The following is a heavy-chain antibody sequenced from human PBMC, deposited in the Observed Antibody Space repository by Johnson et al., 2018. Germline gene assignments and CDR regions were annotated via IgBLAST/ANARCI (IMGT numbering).Heavy chain of an antibody. D-gene: IGHD1-14*01. CDR3: AKAGNRKDDYYCCMDG. V-gene: IGHV3-43*01. CDR2: ISWDGSYT. J-gene: IGHJ6*02. Sequence: EVQLVESGGVVAQPGGSLRLSCAASGFTFDDYRMVWVRQFPGRGLVWVSLISWDGSYTYYADSVRGRFTISRDNSKNSLFLQRNSLRTEDTAFYYCAKAGNRKDDYYCCMDGWGRGTTVTVSS. CDR1: GFTFDDYR.